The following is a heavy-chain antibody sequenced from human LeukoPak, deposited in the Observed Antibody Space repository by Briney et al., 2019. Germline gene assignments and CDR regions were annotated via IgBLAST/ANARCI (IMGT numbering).Heavy chain of an antibody. V-gene: IGHV3-30*18. CDR3: AKEAGIAAAGDIGYFDY. CDR2: ISYDGSNK. J-gene: IGHJ4*02. Sequence: GASLRLSCAASGFTFSSYGMHWVRQAPGKGLEWVAVISYDGSNKYYADSVKGRFTISRDNSKNTLYLQMNSLRAEDTAVYYCAKEAGIAAAGDIGYFDYWGQGTLVTVSS. D-gene: IGHD6-13*01. CDR1: GFTFSSYG.